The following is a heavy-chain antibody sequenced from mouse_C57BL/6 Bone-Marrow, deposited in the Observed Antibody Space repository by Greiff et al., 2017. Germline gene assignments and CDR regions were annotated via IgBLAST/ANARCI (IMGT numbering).Heavy chain of an antibody. J-gene: IGHJ3*01. V-gene: IGHV1-4*01. CDR2: INPSSGYT. CDR3: ASSYDYRFAY. D-gene: IGHD2-4*01. Sequence: VKVVESGAELARPGASVKMSCKASGYTFTSYTMHWVKQRPGQGLEWIGYINPSSGYTKYNQKFKDKATLTADKSSSTAYMQLSSLTSEDSAVYYCASSYDYRFAYWGQGTLVTVSA. CDR1: GYTFTSYT.